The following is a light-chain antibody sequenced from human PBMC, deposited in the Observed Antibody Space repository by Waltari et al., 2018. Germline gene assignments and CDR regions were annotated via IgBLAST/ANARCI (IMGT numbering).Light chain of an antibody. CDR1: QTIFYSPNRTNS. CDR3: QQYDTTPPT. V-gene: IGKV4-1*01. CDR2: WGS. J-gene: IGKJ1*01. Sequence: DIVMTQSPDSLAVSLGERAAINCKSRQTIFYSPNRTNSLAWYQQRPGQPPKLLIDWGSTRESGVPGRYSGSESGTDFTLIMSGLQADDVAVYYWQQYDTTPPTFGQGTKVEVK.